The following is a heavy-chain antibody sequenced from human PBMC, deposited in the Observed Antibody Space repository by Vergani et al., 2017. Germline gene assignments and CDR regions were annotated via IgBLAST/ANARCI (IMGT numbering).Heavy chain of an antibody. CDR2: IYSGGSST. CDR1: GFTFSSYA. CDR3: AKSNRELIDY. J-gene: IGHJ4*02. V-gene: IGHV3-23*03. Sequence: EVQLLESGGGLVQPGGSLRLSCAASGFTFSSYAMSWVRQAPGKGLEWVSVIYSGGSSTYYADSVKGRFTISRDNSKNTLYLQMNSLRAEDTAVYYCAKSNRELIDYWGQGTLVTVSS. D-gene: IGHD2/OR15-2a*01.